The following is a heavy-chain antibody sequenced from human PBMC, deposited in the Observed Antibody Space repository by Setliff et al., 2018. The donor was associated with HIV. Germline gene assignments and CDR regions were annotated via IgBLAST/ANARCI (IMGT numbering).Heavy chain of an antibody. Sequence: WASVKVSCKASGYTFTRYFMHCVRQAPGQGLEWLGMINPSGGSTWYAQKFQGRVTMTGETSTNKLYMEINNLRSADTAVYYCANLVGESPSHWGQGTLVTVSS. CDR3: ANLVGESPSH. CDR2: INPSGGST. J-gene: IGHJ4*02. V-gene: IGHV1-46*01. D-gene: IGHD3-16*01. CDR1: GYTFTRYF.